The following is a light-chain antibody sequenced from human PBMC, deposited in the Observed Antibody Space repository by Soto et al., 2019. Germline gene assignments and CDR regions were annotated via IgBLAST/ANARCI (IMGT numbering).Light chain of an antibody. CDR3: QQYGSSPPYT. V-gene: IGKV3-20*01. J-gene: IGKJ2*01. Sequence: EIVLTQSPGTLSLSPGERATLSCRASQSVSSSYLAWYQQKPGQAPRLLIYGGSSRATVIPDRFSGSGSGRDFTLTISRLEPEDFAVYYCQQYGSSPPYTFGQGNKLEIK. CDR2: GGS. CDR1: QSVSSSY.